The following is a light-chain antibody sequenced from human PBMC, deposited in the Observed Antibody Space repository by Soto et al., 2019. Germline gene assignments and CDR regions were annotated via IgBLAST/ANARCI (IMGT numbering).Light chain of an antibody. CDR2: GAS. CDR3: QQYNNWPPPIT. V-gene: IGKV3-15*01. CDR1: QSVNNN. J-gene: IGKJ5*01. Sequence: ETLMTQSPATLSVSPGERATLSCRASQSVNNNLAWYQQKLGQAPRVLIYGASTRATGIPARFTGSGSGTEFILTISSLQSEDFAVYYCQQYNNWPPPITFGQGTRLEI.